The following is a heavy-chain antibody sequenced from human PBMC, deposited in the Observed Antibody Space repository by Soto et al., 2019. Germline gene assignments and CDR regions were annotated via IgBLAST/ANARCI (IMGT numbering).Heavy chain of an antibody. D-gene: IGHD3-10*01. J-gene: IGHJ4*02. CDR2: ISSSSSYT. CDR3: ARVVHYYGSGSYYGPSFDY. V-gene: IGHV3-11*05. CDR1: GFTFSDYY. Sequence: QVQLVESGGGLVKPGGSLRLSCAASGFTFSDYYMSWIRQAPGKGLEWVSYISSSSSYTNYADSVKGRFTISRDNAKXXLXXQMNSLRAEDTAVYYCARVVHYYGSGSYYGPSFDYWGQGTLVTVSS.